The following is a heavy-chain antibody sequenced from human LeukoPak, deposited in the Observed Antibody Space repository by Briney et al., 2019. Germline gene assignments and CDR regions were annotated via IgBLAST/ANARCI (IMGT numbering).Heavy chain of an antibody. CDR2: IYPGDSDT. V-gene: IGHV5-51*01. J-gene: IGHJ4*02. CDR1: GYSFTSYW. CDR3: ARRFGYYYDSSGYLGLYYFDY. D-gene: IGHD3-22*01. Sequence: GESLQISCKGSGYSFTSYWIGWVRQMPGKGLEWMGIIYPGDSDTRYSPSFQGQVTISADKSISTAYLQWSSLKASDTAMYYCARRFGYYYDSSGYLGLYYFDYWGQGTLVTVSS.